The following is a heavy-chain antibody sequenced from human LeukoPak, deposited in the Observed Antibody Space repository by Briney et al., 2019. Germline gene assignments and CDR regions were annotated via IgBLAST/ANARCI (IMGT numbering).Heavy chain of an antibody. CDR1: GGSFSGYY. V-gene: IGHV4-34*01. D-gene: IGHD1-26*01. Sequence: SETLSLTCAVYGGSFSGYYWSWIRQPPGKGLEWIGEINHSGGTNYNPSLKSRVTISVDTSKNQFSLKLSSVTAADTAVYYCARRWELVDYWGQGTLVTVSS. CDR3: ARRWELVDY. CDR2: INHSGGT. J-gene: IGHJ4*02.